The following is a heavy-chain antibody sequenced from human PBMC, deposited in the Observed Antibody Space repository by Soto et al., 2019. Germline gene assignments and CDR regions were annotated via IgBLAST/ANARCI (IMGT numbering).Heavy chain of an antibody. V-gene: IGHV1-69*13. J-gene: IGHJ4*02. CDR1: GGTFSSYA. CDR2: IIPIFGTA. Sequence: ASVKVSCKASGGTFSSYAISWVRQAPGQGLEWMGGIIPIFGTANYAQKFQGRVTITADESTSTAYMELSSLRSEDTAVYYCALITYGDYVFDYWGQGTLVTVSS. CDR3: ALITYGDYVFDY. D-gene: IGHD4-17*01.